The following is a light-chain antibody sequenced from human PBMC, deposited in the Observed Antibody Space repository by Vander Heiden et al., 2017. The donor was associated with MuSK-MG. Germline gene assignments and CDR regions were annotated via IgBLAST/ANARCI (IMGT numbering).Light chain of an antibody. Sequence: EIVMTQSPATLSVSPGERATLSCRASQSVSTNLAWYQQKPGQAPRRLIYGASTRAIDIPARFSGSGSGTEFTLSISSLQSEDFAVYYCQQYSNWPPYTFGQGTKLEIK. CDR2: GAS. V-gene: IGKV3-15*01. J-gene: IGKJ2*01. CDR3: QQYSNWPPYT. CDR1: QSVSTN.